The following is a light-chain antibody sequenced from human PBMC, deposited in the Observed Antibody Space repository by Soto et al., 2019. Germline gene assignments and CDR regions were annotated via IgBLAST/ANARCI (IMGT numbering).Light chain of an antibody. V-gene: IGKV3-15*01. J-gene: IGKJ2*01. Sequence: EIVMTQSPATLSVSPGERATLSCRASQSVSSNLAWYQQKPDQAPRLLISGASTRATGIQARFSGSRSGTEFTLTISSVQSEDFAVYYCQQYNYWPYTLGQGTKLEIK. CDR2: GAS. CDR1: QSVSSN. CDR3: QQYNYWPYT.